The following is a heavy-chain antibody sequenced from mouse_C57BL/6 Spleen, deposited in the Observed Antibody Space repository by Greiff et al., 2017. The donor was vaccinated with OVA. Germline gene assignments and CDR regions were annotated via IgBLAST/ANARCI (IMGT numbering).Heavy chain of an antibody. CDR3: AKSFSLSVDY. J-gene: IGHJ2*01. V-gene: IGHV1-76*01. CDR2: IYPGSGNT. CDR1: GYTFTDYY. Sequence: VQLQQPGAELVRPGASVKLSCKASGYTFTDYYINWVKQRPGQGLEWIARIYPGSGNTNYNEKFKGKATLTAEKSSSTAYMQLSSLTSEDSAVYFCAKSFSLSVDYWGQGTTLTVSS.